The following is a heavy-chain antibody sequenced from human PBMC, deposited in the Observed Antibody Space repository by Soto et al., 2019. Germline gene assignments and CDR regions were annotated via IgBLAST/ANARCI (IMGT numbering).Heavy chain of an antibody. V-gene: IGHV3-21*01. CDR2: ISSSSSYI. J-gene: IGHJ6*02. CDR3: ARDPTQDIVATNPYYYYGMDV. CDR1: GFTFSRYS. Sequence: PGGSLRLSCAASGFTFSRYSMNWVRQAPGKGLEWVSSISSSSSYIYYADSVKGRFTISRDNAKNSLYLQMNSLRAEDTAVYYCARDPTQDIVATNPYYYYGMDVWGQGTTVTVSS. D-gene: IGHD5-12*01.